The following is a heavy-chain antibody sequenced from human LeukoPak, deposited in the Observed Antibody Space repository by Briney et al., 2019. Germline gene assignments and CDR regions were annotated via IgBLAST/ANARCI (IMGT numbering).Heavy chain of an antibody. CDR3: ARDFPPPYYYYMDV. CDR1: GGSISSYY. CDR2: IYTSGST. Sequence: SETLSLTCTVSGGSISSYYWSWIRQPAGKGLEWIGRIYTSGSTNYNPSLKSRVTMSVDTSKNQFSLKLNSVTAADTAVYYCARDFPPPYYYYMDVWGKGTTVTVSS. V-gene: IGHV4-4*07. J-gene: IGHJ6*03.